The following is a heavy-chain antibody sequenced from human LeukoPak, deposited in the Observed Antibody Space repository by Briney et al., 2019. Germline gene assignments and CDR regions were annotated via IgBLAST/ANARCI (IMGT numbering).Heavy chain of an antibody. V-gene: IGHV1-2*02. CDR1: GYTFTGYY. CDR3: ARDRAIWFGEFSRASRFDP. Sequence: ASVKVSCKASGYTFTGYYMHWVRQAPGQGLEWMGWINPNSGGTNYAQKFQGRVTTTRDTSISTAYMELSRLRSDDTAVYYCARDRAIWFGEFSRASRFDPWGQGTLVTVSS. D-gene: IGHD3-10*01. J-gene: IGHJ5*02. CDR2: INPNSGGT.